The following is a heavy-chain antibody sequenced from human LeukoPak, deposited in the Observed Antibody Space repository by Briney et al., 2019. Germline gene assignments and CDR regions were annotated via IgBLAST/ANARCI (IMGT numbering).Heavy chain of an antibody. Sequence: ASVKVSCKASGYTFTSYGISWVRQAPGQGLEWMGWISAYYGNTNYAQKLQGRVTMTTDTSTSTAYMELRSLRSDDTAVYYCARSRVRYYDFWSGYFDNWFDPWGQGTLVTVSS. CDR1: GYTFTSYG. J-gene: IGHJ5*02. CDR3: ARSRVRYYDFWSGYFDNWFDP. CDR2: ISAYYGNT. V-gene: IGHV1-18*01. D-gene: IGHD3-3*01.